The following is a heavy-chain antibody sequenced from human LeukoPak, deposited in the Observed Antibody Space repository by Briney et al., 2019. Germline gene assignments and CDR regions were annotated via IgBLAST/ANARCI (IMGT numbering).Heavy chain of an antibody. CDR1: GFTFNKYG. V-gene: IGHV3-33*06. D-gene: IGHD1-26*01. J-gene: IGHJ5*02. CDR3: AKDAQGIVGAPVNWFAP. Sequence: GGSLRLSCAASGFTFNKYGMHWVRQAPGKGLEWVAVIWYDGSNKKYVESVKGRFTISRDNSKNTVHLQMSSLRGEDTAVYYCAKDAQGIVGAPVNWFAPWGQGTLVTVSS. CDR2: IWYDGSNK.